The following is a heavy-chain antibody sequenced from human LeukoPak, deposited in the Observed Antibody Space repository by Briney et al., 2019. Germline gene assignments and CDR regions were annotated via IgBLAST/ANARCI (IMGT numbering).Heavy chain of an antibody. V-gene: IGHV3-23*01. CDR2: ISDDSSFT. J-gene: IGHJ4*02. CDR3: AKGRCSGVGCDSFHS. Sequence: PGRSLRLSCVASGLRFRSYAMNWVRQAPGKGLECISTISDDSSFTYYADSVKGRSAISRDDSKNTLYLQMSNLKVEDTAVYYCAKGRCSGVGCDSFHSWGQGALVTVSS. CDR1: GLRFRSYA. D-gene: IGHD2-15*01.